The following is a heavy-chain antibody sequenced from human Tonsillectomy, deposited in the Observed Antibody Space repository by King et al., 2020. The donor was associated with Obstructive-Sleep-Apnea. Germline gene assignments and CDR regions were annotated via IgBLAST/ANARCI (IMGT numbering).Heavy chain of an antibody. CDR1: EFTFKIYG. D-gene: IGHD6-19*01. V-gene: IGHV3-30*18. CDR3: ANEIDPHASKGWPLDY. CDR2: VSYTGNTQ. J-gene: IGHJ4*02. Sequence: QVQLVESGGGVVQPGGSLRLSCVASEFTFKIYGMQWVRQAPGKGLEWVAVVSYTGNTQYYADSVKGRFTISRDNSKNTLYLQMNSLRVEDTAVYYCANEIDPHASKGWPLDYWGQGTLVTVSS.